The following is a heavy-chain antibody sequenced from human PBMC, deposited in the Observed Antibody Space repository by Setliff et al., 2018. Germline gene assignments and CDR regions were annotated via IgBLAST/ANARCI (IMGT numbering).Heavy chain of an antibody. Sequence: GGFLRLSCAASGFTFNTYWMTWVRQAPGKGLEWVANIKQDGSDSMGYADSVKGRFTISRDNAKNSLYLRLNSLRAEDTAVYYCASNPRKGRSGGYFYDDPYYYYMDVWGKGTTVTAP. CDR1: GFTFNTYW. V-gene: IGHV3-7*01. CDR2: IKQDGSDSM. CDR3: ASNPRKGRSGGYFYDDPYYYYMDV. D-gene: IGHD1-26*01. J-gene: IGHJ6*03.